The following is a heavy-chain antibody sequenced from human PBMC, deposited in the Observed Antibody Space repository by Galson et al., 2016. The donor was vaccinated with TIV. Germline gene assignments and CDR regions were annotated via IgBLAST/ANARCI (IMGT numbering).Heavy chain of an antibody. J-gene: IGHJ4*02. D-gene: IGHD5-12*01. Sequence: SCKVSGYIFTERFIHWVRQAPGERPEWVGRVDPDNGETLYAEKFPGRVTMAADTSGDTAFMELSNLRSEATAFFYCTTGGGSSGSYYFDFLGPGTLVTVSS. CDR2: VDPDNGET. V-gene: IGHV1-69-2*01. CDR1: GYIFTERF. CDR3: TTGGGSSGSYYFDF.